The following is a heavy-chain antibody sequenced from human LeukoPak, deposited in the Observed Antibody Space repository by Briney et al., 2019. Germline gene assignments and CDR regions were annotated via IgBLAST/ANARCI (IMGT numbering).Heavy chain of an antibody. CDR3: ARGGLFAYYFDY. CDR1: GFTFSNYA. CDR2: INDRGIAT. D-gene: IGHD3-10*02. J-gene: IGHJ4*02. V-gene: IGHV3-23*01. Sequence: GGSLRLSCAASGFTFSNYAMSWVRQAPGKGLEWVSTINDRGIATYYADSVKGRFTISRDNAKNTVYLEINSLRAEDTAVYYCARGGLFAYYFDYWGQGTLVTVSS.